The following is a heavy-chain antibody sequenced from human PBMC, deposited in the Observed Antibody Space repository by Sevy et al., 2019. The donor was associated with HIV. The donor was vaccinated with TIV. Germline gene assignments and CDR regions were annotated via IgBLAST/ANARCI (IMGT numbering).Heavy chain of an antibody. V-gene: IGHV3-30*03. CDR3: ARDPRMYGDYLLAYFDY. Sequence: GGSLRLSCVTSGFTFRTSGMRWVRQSPGKGLEWVAVISYDEAHKNYADSVKGRFSISKDNSKNTLFLQMDSLRAEDTAVYYCARDPRMYGDYLLAYFDYWGQGALVTVSS. J-gene: IGHJ4*02. D-gene: IGHD2-8*01. CDR1: GFTFRTSG. CDR2: ISYDEAHK.